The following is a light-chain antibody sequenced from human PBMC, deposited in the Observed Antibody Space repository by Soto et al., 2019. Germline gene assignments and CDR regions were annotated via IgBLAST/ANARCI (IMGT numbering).Light chain of an antibody. J-gene: IGLJ3*02. CDR2: EVT. V-gene: IGLV2-8*01. CDR3: SSYAASNNFYFV. CDR1: SRDVGCYNY. Sequence: QSALTQPPSASGSPGQSVTISCTGTSRDVGCYNYVSWYQQYPGRAPKLMIYEVTKRPSGVPDRFSGSKSGNTASLTVSGLQAEDEADYYCSSYAASNNFYFVFGGGTKLTVL.